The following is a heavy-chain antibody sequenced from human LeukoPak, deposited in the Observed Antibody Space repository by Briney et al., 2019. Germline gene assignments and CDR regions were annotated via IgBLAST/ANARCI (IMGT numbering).Heavy chain of an antibody. CDR2: IYYSGST. D-gene: IGHD3-22*01. Sequence: PSQTLSLTCTVSGGSISSGGYYWGWIRQPPGKGLEWIGSIYYSGSTYYNPSLKSRVTISVDTSKNQFSLKLSSVTAADTAVYYCASTTLYYYDSSSYYAGFDYWGQGTLVTVSS. J-gene: IGHJ4*02. V-gene: IGHV4-39*01. CDR3: ASTTLYYYDSSSYYAGFDY. CDR1: GGSISSGGYY.